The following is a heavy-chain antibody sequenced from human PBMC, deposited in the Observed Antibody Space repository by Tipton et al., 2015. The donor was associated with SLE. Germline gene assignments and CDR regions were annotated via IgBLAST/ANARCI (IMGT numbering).Heavy chain of an antibody. CDR1: GGSFSGYY. CDR3: ARDRRGSRAPTYWYFDL. CDR2: INHSGST. J-gene: IGHJ2*01. D-gene: IGHD6-13*01. Sequence: TLSLTCAVYGGSFSGYYWCWIRQPPGKGLEWIGEINHSGSTNYNPSLKSRVTISVDTSKNQFSLKLSSVTAADTAVYYCARDRRGSRAPTYWYFDLWGRGTLVTVSS. V-gene: IGHV4-34*01.